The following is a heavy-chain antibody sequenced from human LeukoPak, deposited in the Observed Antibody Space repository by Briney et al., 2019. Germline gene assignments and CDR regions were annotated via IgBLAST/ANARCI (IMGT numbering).Heavy chain of an antibody. V-gene: IGHV4-39*01. CDR3: ARHVLWFGELPDYFDY. D-gene: IGHD3-10*01. CDR2: IYYSGST. Sequence: PSETLSLTCTVSGGSISSSSYYWGWIRQPPGKGLEWIGSIYYSGSTYYNPSLKSRVTISVDTSKNQFSLKLSSVTAADTAVYYCARHVLWFGELPDYFDYWGQGTLVTVSS. CDR1: GGSISSSSYY. J-gene: IGHJ4*02.